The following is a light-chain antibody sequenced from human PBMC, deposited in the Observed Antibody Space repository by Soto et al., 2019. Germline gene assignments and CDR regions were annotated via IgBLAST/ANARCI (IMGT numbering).Light chain of an antibody. CDR3: QQYNNWPWT. CDR2: GAS. V-gene: IGKV3-15*01. Sequence: EIVMTQSPATLSVSPGGRATLSCRASQSISDTLSWYQQKPGQAPRLRIHGASTRATGFPARFSGSGSGTDFTLTISSLQSEDFAVYYCQQYNNWPWTFGQGTKVDI. J-gene: IGKJ1*01. CDR1: QSISDT.